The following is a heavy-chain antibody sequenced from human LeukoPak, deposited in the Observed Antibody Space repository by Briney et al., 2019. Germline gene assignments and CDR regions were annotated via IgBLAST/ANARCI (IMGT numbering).Heavy chain of an antibody. CDR1: GFTVSNNY. V-gene: IGHV3-53*01. D-gene: IGHD3-3*01. J-gene: IGHJ4*02. Sequence: GGSLRLSCAASGFTVSNNYMSWVRQAPGKGLEWVSVIYAGGSTYYADSVKGRFTISRDNSKNTLYLQMNSLRAEDTAVCYCARDWSHRCFDYWGQGTLVTVSS. CDR3: ARDWSHRCFDY. CDR2: IYAGGST.